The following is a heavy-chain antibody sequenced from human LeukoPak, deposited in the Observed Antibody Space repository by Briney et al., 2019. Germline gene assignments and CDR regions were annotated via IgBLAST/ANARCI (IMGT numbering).Heavy chain of an antibody. D-gene: IGHD3-10*01. V-gene: IGHV3-23*01. CDR3: AKDYYGSGLANAFDI. Sequence: GGSLRLSCAASGFTFSTYAMSWVRQAPGKGLEWVSAISGSGGSTYYADSVKGRFTISRDNSKNTLYLQMNSLRAEDTAVYYCAKDYYGSGLANAFDIWGQGTMVTVSS. J-gene: IGHJ3*02. CDR2: ISGSGGST. CDR1: GFTFSTYA.